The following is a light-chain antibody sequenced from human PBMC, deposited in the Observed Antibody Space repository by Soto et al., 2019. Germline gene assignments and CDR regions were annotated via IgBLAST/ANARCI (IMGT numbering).Light chain of an antibody. V-gene: IGKV3-11*01. CDR2: DAS. J-gene: IGKJ3*01. CDR3: QQRSNWPPIT. CDR1: QSVDWY. Sequence: EIVLTQSPATLSLSPGDRATVSCRASQSVDWYVAWYQHKPGKAPRLLIYDASTRATGIPDRFSGSGSGTDFTLTISSLEPEDFAVYYCQQRSNWPPITFGPGTKVGMK.